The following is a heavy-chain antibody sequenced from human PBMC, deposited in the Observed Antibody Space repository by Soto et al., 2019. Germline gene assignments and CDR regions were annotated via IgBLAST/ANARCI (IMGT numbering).Heavy chain of an antibody. J-gene: IGHJ4*02. CDR2: INHSGSA. Sequence: QVQLQQWGAGLLKPSETLSLTCAVYGGSFSGYSWTWIRQPPGTERAWIGAINHSGSADYKPSLKGRVTISVDTSKDQFSLKLSSVTAGDTAVYYCARDKITGLFDYWGQGTLVTVSS. CDR3: ARDKITGLFDY. CDR1: GGSFSGYS. V-gene: IGHV4-34*01. D-gene: IGHD2-8*02.